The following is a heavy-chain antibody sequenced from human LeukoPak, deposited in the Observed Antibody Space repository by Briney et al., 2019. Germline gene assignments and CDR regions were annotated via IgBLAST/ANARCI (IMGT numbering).Heavy chain of an antibody. CDR3: ARLQGRGDNYLDY. V-gene: IGHV4-59*08. D-gene: IGHD7-27*01. CDR2: VSYSGSS. J-gene: IGHJ4*02. Sequence: ASETLSLTCTVSGGSTSNYYWSWIRQPPGKRLEWIGYVSYSGSSSSNPSLESRVTISVDMSKSQFSLRLTSVTASDTAVYYCARLQGRGDNYLDYWGQGTLVTVSS. CDR1: GGSTSNYY.